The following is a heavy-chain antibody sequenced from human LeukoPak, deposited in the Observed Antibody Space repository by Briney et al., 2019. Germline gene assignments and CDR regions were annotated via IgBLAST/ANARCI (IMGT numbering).Heavy chain of an antibody. D-gene: IGHD1-14*01. CDR3: ASYRNGAFDI. CDR1: GFTFTTYA. J-gene: IGHJ3*02. V-gene: IGHV1-18*01. CDR2: ISAYNGDT. Sequence: ASVKVSCKTSGFTFTTYAISWVRQAPRLGLECMGWISAYNGDTNYAQNVQDRVTMTTDTSTSTAYSELRNLRSDDTAVYFCASYRNGAFDIRGQGTTITVSS.